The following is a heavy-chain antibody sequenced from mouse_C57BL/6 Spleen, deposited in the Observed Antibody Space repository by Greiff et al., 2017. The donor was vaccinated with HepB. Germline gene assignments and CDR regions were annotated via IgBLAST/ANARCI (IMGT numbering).Heavy chain of an antibody. J-gene: IGHJ4*01. CDR3: ARDTTVEAMDY. Sequence: QVQLQQPGAELVKPGASVKMSCKASGYTFTSYWITWVKQRPGQGLEWIGDIYPGSGSTNYNEKCKSKATLTVDTSSSTAYMQLSSLTSEDSAVYYCARDTTVEAMDYWGQGTSVTVSS. CDR1: GYTFTSYW. CDR2: IYPGSGST. D-gene: IGHD1-1*01. V-gene: IGHV1-55*01.